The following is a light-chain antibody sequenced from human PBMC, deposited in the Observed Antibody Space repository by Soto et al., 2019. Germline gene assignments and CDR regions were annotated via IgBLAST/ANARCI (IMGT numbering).Light chain of an antibody. J-gene: IGKJ5*01. V-gene: IGKV3D-7*01. CDR1: QSISSSY. CDR2: GAS. CDR3: QQDYNLPIT. Sequence: EVALTQSPATLSLSPGEGATLSCRVSQSISSSYLSWYQQRPGQAPRLLIYGASTRATGIPARFSGSGRGSGTDFTLTISSLQPEDFAVYYCQQDYNLPITFGQGTRLEIK.